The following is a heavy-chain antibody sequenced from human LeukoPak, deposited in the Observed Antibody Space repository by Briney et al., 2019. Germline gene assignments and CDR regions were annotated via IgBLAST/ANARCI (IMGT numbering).Heavy chain of an antibody. CDR3: AREEHTAMGPGY. CDR2: MNPNSGNT. J-gene: IGHJ4*02. CDR1: GYTFTSYD. Sequence: GASVKVSCKASGYTFTSYDINWVRQATGQGLEWMGWMNPNSGNTGYAQKFQGRVTMTRNTSISTAYMELSSLRSEDTAVYYCAREEHTAMGPGYWGQGTLVTVSS. V-gene: IGHV1-8*01. D-gene: IGHD5-18*01.